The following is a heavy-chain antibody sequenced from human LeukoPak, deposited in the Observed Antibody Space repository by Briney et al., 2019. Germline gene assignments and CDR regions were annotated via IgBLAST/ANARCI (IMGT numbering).Heavy chain of an antibody. CDR2: INHSGST. J-gene: IGHJ4*02. V-gene: IGHV4-34*01. D-gene: IGHD2-15*01. Sequence: PSETLSLTCAVYGGSFSGYYWSWIRQPPGKGLEWIGEINHSGSTNYNPSLKSRVTISVDTSKNQFSLKLSSVTAADTAVYYCARHGECSGGSCYSLVYFDYWGQGTLVTVSS. CDR1: GGSFSGYY. CDR3: ARHGECSGGSCYSLVYFDY.